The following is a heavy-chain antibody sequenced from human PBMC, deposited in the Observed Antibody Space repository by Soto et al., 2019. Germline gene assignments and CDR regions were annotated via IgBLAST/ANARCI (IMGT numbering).Heavy chain of an antibody. D-gene: IGHD3-9*01. V-gene: IGHV3-11*05. CDR2: ISSSRSYT. Sequence: QVQLVESGGGLVKPGGSLRLSCAASGFTFSDYYMSWFRQAPGKGLEWVSYISSSRSYTNYADSVKGRFTISRDNDKDSLYLQMNSLRAEDTAVYYCARDADILTGSDAFDIWGQGTMVTVSS. J-gene: IGHJ3*02. CDR3: ARDADILTGSDAFDI. CDR1: GFTFSDYY.